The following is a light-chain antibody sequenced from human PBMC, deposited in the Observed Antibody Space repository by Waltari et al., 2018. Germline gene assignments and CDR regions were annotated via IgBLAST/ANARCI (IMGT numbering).Light chain of an antibody. CDR1: QSISSY. CDR2: AAS. Sequence: DSQMTQSPSSLSASVGDRVTITCRASQSISSYLNWYQQKPGKAPKLLIYAASSLQTGVPSRFSGSGSGTDFTLTISSLQPEDFATYYCQQSYSNPRTFGLGTKVEIK. V-gene: IGKV1-39*01. J-gene: IGKJ1*01. CDR3: QQSYSNPRT.